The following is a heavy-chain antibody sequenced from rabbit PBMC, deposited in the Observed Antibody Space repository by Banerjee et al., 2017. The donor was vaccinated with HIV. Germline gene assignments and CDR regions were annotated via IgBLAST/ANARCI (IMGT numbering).Heavy chain of an antibody. D-gene: IGHD4-1*01. Sequence: QEQLEESGGDLVKPEGSLTLTCTASGFSFNNKYDMCWVRQAPGKGLEWIACINTISGNTVYASWAKGRFTISKTSSTTVTLQMTSLTAADAATYFCARDLAGAIGWNFNLWGQGTLVTVS. CDR3: ARDLAGAIGWNFNL. V-gene: IGHV1S45*01. CDR1: GFSFNNKYD. CDR2: INTISGNT. J-gene: IGHJ4*01.